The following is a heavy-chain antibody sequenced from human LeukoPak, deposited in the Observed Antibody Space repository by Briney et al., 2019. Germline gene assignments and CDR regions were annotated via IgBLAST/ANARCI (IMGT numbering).Heavy chain of an antibody. CDR2: IKSKTDGGTT. J-gene: IGHJ4*01. Sequence: KPGGTLRLSCAASGFTFSNAWMSCVRQAPGKGLEWAGRIKSKTDGGTTDYAAPVKGRFTISRDDSKNTLYLQMNSLKTEDTAVYYCTTDHPYGDYWYYFDYWGHGTPVTVSS. D-gene: IGHD4-17*01. V-gene: IGHV3-15*01. CDR3: TTDHPYGDYWYYFDY. CDR1: GFTFSNAW.